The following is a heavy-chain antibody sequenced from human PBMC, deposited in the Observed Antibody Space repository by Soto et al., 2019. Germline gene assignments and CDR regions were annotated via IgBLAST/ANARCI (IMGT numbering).Heavy chain of an antibody. CDR1: GFTFGAYY. D-gene: IGHD6-13*01. Sequence: ASVKVSCKASGFTFGAYYIWWVRQAPGQGLEWIGWINPNSGGTNNAQKFQGRVTMTRDTSTSTVYMELSALISDDTAVYYCARSLLDEYSSSWRSAYYGMDVWGQGTTVTVSS. CDR2: INPNSGGT. CDR3: ARSLLDEYSSSWRSAYYGMDV. J-gene: IGHJ6*02. V-gene: IGHV1-2*02.